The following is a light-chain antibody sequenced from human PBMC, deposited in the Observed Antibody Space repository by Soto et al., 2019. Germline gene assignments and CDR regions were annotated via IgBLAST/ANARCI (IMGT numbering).Light chain of an antibody. CDR1: SSNIGSNT. CDR3: AAWDDSLNGVA. Sequence: QSVLTQPPSASGTPGQRVTISCSESSSNIGSNTVNWYQQLPGTAPKLLIYSNNQRPSGVPDRFSGSKSGTSASLAISGLQSEDEADYHCAAWDDSLNGVAFGGGTKLTVL. V-gene: IGLV1-44*01. CDR2: SNN. J-gene: IGLJ2*01.